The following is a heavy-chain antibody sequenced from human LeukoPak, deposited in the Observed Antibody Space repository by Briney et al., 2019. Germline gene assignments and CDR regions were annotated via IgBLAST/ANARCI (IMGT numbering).Heavy chain of an antibody. V-gene: IGHV3-7*01. CDR2: IKHDGSEK. J-gene: IGHJ4*02. Sequence: GGSLRLSCAASGFIFTNYFMSWVRQAPGKGLEWVASIKHDGSEKYYVDSVRGRFTISRDNTMNPLYLQMSSLRAEDTAVYYCATDRGWRTSGYYLYYFEYWGQGTLVAYSS. CDR3: ATDRGWRTSGYYLYYFEY. CDR1: GFIFTNYF. D-gene: IGHD3-3*01.